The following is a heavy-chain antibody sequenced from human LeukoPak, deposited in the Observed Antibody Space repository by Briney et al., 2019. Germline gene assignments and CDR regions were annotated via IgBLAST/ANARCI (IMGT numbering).Heavy chain of an antibody. D-gene: IGHD6-6*01. V-gene: IGHV3-74*01. CDR3: ARDRQYSRCDY. CDR2: INSDGSST. Sequence: GGSLRLSCAASGFTFSSYAMSWVRQAPGKGLVWVSRINSDGSSTTYADSVKGRFTISRDNAKNTLYLQMNSLRAEDTAVYYCARDRQYSRCDYWGQGTLVTVSS. J-gene: IGHJ4*02. CDR1: GFTFSSYA.